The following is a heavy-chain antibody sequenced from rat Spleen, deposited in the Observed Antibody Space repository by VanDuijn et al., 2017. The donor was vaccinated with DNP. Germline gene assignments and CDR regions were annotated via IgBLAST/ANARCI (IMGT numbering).Heavy chain of an antibody. J-gene: IGHJ4*01. CDR1: GFSLTSYH. V-gene: IGHV2-43*01. CDR3: AREDYYAMDA. CDR2: IWTGGST. Sequence: QVQLKESGPGLVQPSQTLSLACTVSGFSLTSYHVHWVRQPSGKGLEWMGVIWTGGSTEYNSALKSRLSISRDTSKSQVFLKMNSLQTEDTATYYCAREDYYAMDAWGQGTSVTVSS.